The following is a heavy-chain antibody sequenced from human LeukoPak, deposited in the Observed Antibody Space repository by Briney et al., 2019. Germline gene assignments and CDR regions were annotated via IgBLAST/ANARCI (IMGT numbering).Heavy chain of an antibody. CDR1: GFNFDDYA. Sequence: PGGSLRLSCATSGFNFDDYAMHWIRQGPGKGLEWVSHIDSSGTIYYADSVKGRATISRDNAKNSLYLQMNSLRAEDTAVYYCARPAYCGGNCYYFPDYWGQGTLVTVSS. J-gene: IGHJ4*02. CDR2: IDSSGTI. V-gene: IGHV3-69-1*01. CDR3: ARPAYCGGNCYYFPDY. D-gene: IGHD2-21*02.